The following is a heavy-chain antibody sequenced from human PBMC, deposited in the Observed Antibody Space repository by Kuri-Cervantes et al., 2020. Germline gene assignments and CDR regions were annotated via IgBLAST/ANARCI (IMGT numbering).Heavy chain of an antibody. J-gene: IGHJ3*02. D-gene: IGHD3-22*01. V-gene: IGHV3-53*05. CDR3: ARVVVVITTYDAFDI. CDR2: IYSGGST. Sequence: GESLKISCAASGFTVSSNYMSWVRQAPGKGLEWVSVIYSGGSTYYADSVKGRFTISRDNSKNTLYLQMNSLRAEDTAVYYCARVVVVITTYDAFDIWGQGTMVT. CDR1: GFTVSSNY.